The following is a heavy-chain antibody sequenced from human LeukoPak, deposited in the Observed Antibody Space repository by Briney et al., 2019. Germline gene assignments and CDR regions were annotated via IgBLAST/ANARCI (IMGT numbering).Heavy chain of an antibody. J-gene: IGHJ6*02. CDR1: GGSFSGYY. V-gene: IGHV4-59*01. Sequence: SETLSLTCAVYGGSFSGYYWSWIRQPPGKGLEWIGYIYYSGSTNYNPSLKSRVTISVDTSKNQFSLKLSSVTAADTAVYYCARARSSLYYYYGMDVWGQGTTVTVSS. D-gene: IGHD3-16*02. CDR3: ARARSSLYYYYGMDV. CDR2: IYYSGST.